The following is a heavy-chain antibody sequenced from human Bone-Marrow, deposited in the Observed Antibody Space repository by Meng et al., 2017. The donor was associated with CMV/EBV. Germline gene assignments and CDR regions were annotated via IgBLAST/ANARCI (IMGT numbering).Heavy chain of an antibody. D-gene: IGHD6-13*01. V-gene: IGHV3-11*01. CDR3: ARDVYGLGVYFY. J-gene: IGHJ4*02. CDR2: ISSSGSTI. CDR1: GFTFSNAW. Sequence: GESLKISCAASGFTFSNAWMSWIRQAPGKGLEWVSYISSSGSTIYYADSVKGRFTISRDNAKNSLYLQMNSLRAEDTAVYYCARDVYGLGVYFYWGQGTLVTVSS.